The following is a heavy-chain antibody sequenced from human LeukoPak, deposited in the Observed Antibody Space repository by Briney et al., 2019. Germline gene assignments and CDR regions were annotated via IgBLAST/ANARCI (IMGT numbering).Heavy chain of an antibody. CDR1: GFTFSSYE. D-gene: IGHD3-22*01. V-gene: IGHV3-48*03. CDR2: ISSSGSTI. Sequence: PGGSLRLSCAASGFTFSSYEMNWVRQAPGKGLEWVSYISSSGSTIYYADSVKGRFTISRDNAKNSLYLQMNSLRAEDTAVYYCARDRRDYYDSSGYYYYYGMDVWGQGTTVTVS. J-gene: IGHJ6*02. CDR3: ARDRRDYYDSSGYYYYYGMDV.